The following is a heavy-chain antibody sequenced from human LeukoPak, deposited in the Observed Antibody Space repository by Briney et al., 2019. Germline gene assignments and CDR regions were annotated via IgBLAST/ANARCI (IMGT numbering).Heavy chain of an antibody. V-gene: IGHV4-30-2*01. J-gene: IGHJ4*02. CDR2: MYDSGST. Sequence: PSETLSLTCAVSGGSISSGGYSWSWIRQPPGKGLEWIGYMYDSGSTYYNPSLKSRVTIPVDRSKNQFSLKLSSVTAADTAVYYCARGEGSYFDYWGQGTLVTVSS. CDR3: ARGEGSYFDY. CDR1: GGSISSGGYS.